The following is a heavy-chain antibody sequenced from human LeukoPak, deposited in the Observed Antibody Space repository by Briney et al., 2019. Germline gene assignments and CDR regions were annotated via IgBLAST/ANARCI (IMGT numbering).Heavy chain of an antibody. CDR3: PREYILTGYSDYYYYGMDV. CDR1: GGSISSGDYY. D-gene: IGHD3-9*01. V-gene: IGHV4-30-4*01. CDR2: IYYSRST. Sequence: SETLSLTCTVSGGSISSGDYYWSWIRHPPGKGLGWIGYIYYSRSTYYNPSLKSRVTISVDTPKNQFCLKLSSVTAADTAVYYCPREYILTGYSDYYYYGMDVWGQGTTVTVSS. J-gene: IGHJ6*02.